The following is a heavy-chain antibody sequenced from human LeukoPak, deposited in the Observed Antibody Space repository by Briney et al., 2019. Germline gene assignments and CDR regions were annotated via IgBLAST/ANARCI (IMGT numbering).Heavy chain of an antibody. V-gene: IGHV4-34*01. CDR3: ARGGIWLLHWFDP. Sequence: SETLSLTCAVYGGSFSGYYWSWIRQPPGKGLEWIGEINHSGSTNYNPSLKSRVTISVGTSKNQFSLKLSSVTAADTAVYYCARGGIWLLHWFDPWGQGTLVTVSS. CDR2: INHSGST. J-gene: IGHJ5*02. D-gene: IGHD6-19*01. CDR1: GGSFSGYY.